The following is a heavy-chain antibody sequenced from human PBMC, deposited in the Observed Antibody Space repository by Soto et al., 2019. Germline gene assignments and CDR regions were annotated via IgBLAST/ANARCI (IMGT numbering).Heavy chain of an antibody. V-gene: IGHV4-31*03. J-gene: IGHJ6*02. D-gene: IGHD5-18*01. Sequence: SETLSLTCTVSGGSISSGGYYWSWIRQHPGKGLEWIGYIYYSGSTYYNPSLKSRVTISVDTSKNQFSLKLSSVTAADTAVYYCARSLQLCFSLAEETDGMDVWGQGTTVTVSS. CDR2: IYYSGST. CDR1: GGSISSGGYY. CDR3: ARSLQLCFSLAEETDGMDV.